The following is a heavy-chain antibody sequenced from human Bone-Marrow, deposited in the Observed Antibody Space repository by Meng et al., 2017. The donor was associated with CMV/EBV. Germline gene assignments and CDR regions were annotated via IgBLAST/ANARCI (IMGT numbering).Heavy chain of an antibody. CDR3: AKDSPLEYYDSSDPGAFDI. CDR2: IYSGGSST. Sequence: GGSLRLSCAASGFTFSSYGMHWVRQAPGKGLEWVSVIYSGGSSTYYADSVKGRFTISRDNSKNTLYLQMNSLRAEDTAVYYCAKDSPLEYYDSSDPGAFDIWGQGTMVTVSS. D-gene: IGHD3-22*01. J-gene: IGHJ3*02. V-gene: IGHV3-23*03. CDR1: GFTFSSYG.